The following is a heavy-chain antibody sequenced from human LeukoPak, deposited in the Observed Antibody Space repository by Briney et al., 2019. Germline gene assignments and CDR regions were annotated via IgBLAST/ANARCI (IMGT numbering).Heavy chain of an antibody. CDR3: ARAAWNGGGGFDP. Sequence: SETLSLTCAVYNGSFSGYYWSWIRQSPEKGLEWIGEVNHGGDTNYNSSLRSRVTISLDTSKTHFSLNLRSVTAADAAVYNCARAAWNGGGGFDPWGQGTLVTVSS. CDR2: VNHGGDT. D-gene: IGHD3-16*01. V-gene: IGHV4-34*01. J-gene: IGHJ5*02. CDR1: NGSFSGYY.